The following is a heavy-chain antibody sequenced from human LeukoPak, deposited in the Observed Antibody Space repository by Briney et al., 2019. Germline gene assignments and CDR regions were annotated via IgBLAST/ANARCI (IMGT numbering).Heavy chain of an antibody. Sequence: GGSLRLSCAASGFTFSSYWMHWVRQAPGKGLVWVSRINSDGSSTSYADSVKGRFTISRDNSKNTLYMQMNSLRAEDTAVYYCTKSFGPVIAAAGAGTDWGQGTLVTVSS. CDR3: TKSFGPVIAAAGAGTD. CDR1: GFTFSSYW. V-gene: IGHV3-74*01. J-gene: IGHJ4*02. D-gene: IGHD6-13*01. CDR2: INSDGSST.